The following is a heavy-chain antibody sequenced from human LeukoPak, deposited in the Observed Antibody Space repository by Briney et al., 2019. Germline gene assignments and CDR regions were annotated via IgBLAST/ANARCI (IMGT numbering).Heavy chain of an antibody. Sequence: PSETLSLTCAVYGGSFSGYYWSWIRQPPGKGLEWIGEINHSGSTNYNPSLKSRVTISVDTSKNQFSLKLSSVTAADTAVYYCARHIGSSWFPYFDYWGQGTLVTVSS. CDR2: INHSGST. D-gene: IGHD6-13*01. V-gene: IGHV4-34*01. CDR3: ARHIGSSWFPYFDY. CDR1: GGSFSGYY. J-gene: IGHJ4*02.